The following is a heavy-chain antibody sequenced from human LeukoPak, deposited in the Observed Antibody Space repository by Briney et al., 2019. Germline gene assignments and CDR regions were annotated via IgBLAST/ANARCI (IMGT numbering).Heavy chain of an antibody. Sequence: GGSLRLSCAASGFTVSSNYMNWVRQAPGKGLEWASVIYSGGSTYYADSVKGRFTISRDNSKNTLYLQMNSLRAEDTAVYYCARGRDSSGWYLEYYFDYWGQGTLVTVSS. CDR2: IYSGGST. CDR1: GFTVSSNY. CDR3: ARGRDSSGWYLEYYFDY. V-gene: IGHV3-53*01. D-gene: IGHD6-19*01. J-gene: IGHJ4*02.